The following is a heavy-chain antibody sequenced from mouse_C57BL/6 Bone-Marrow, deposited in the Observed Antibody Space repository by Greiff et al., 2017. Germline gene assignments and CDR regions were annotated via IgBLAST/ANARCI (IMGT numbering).Heavy chain of an antibody. CDR1: GYTFTSYW. CDR3: ARSYYSNCVAMDY. D-gene: IGHD2-5*01. J-gene: IGHJ4*01. Sequence: VQLQQPGAELVKPGASVKLSCKASGYTFTSYWMHWVQQRPGQGLEWIGMIHPNSGSTNYNEKFKSKATLTVDKSSSTAYMQLSSLTSEDSAVYYCARSYYSNCVAMDYWGQGTAVTVSS. V-gene: IGHV1-64*01. CDR2: IHPNSGST.